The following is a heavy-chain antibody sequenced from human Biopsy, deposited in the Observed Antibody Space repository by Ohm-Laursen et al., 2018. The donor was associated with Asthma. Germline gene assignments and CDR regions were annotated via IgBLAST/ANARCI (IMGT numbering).Heavy chain of an antibody. CDR2: VSHTGST. D-gene: IGHD2-15*01. CDR1: GGSIRSHD. V-gene: IGHV4-59*11. CDR3: ARLADCSGGAYYSYGWFDP. Sequence: TLSLTCTVSGGSIRSHDWTWIRLPPGKGLEYIGDVSHTGSTNYNPSLKSRVTMSLDTSKNQFSLRLTSVTPADTAVYYCARLADCSGGAYYSYGWFDPWGQGTLVTVSS. J-gene: IGHJ5*02.